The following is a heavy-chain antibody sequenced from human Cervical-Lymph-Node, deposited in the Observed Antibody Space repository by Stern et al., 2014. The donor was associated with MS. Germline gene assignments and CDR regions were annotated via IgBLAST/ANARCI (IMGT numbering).Heavy chain of an antibody. CDR1: GFTVSNNY. CDR3: ATRNIGTRGY. V-gene: IGHV3-66*02. CDR2: IYSGGNA. J-gene: IGHJ4*02. Sequence: EVHLVESGGGLVQPGGSLRLSCAASGFTVSNNYMTWVRQGPGMGLELVSLIYSGGNAYYADSVKGRFTISRDNSKNTLYLQMNSLRPEDTAVYYCATRNIGTRGYWGQGALVTVSS. D-gene: IGHD6-6*01.